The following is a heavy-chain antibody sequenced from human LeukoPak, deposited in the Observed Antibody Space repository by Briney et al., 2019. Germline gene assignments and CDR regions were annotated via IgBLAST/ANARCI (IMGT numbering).Heavy chain of an antibody. CDR2: IDDDGAGT. CDR3: ARSASGYDA. J-gene: IGHJ5*02. Sequence: PGGSLRLSCAASGFPFGGYWMHWVRQAPGKGLVWVSRIDDDGAGTTYADSVKGRFTISRDNAKNTLYLQMNSLRVEDTAVYYCARSASGYDAWGQGTLVTVSS. D-gene: IGHD5-12*01. CDR1: GFPFGGYW. V-gene: IGHV3-74*01.